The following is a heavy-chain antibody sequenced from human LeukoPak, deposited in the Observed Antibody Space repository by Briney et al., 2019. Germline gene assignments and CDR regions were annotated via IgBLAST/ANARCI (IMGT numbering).Heavy chain of an antibody. Sequence: ASVKVSCKASGYTFTSYGISWVRQAPGQGLEWMGWISAANGNTNYAQKLQGRVTMTTDSSTSTAYMELRSLRSDDTAVYYCALWGASGSDSWFDPWGQGTLVTVSS. CDR2: ISAANGNT. D-gene: IGHD3-10*01. CDR3: ALWGASGSDSWFDP. V-gene: IGHV1-18*01. CDR1: GYTFTSYG. J-gene: IGHJ5*02.